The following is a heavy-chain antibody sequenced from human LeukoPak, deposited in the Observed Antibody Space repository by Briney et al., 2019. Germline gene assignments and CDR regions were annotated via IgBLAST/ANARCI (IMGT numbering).Heavy chain of an antibody. J-gene: IGHJ4*02. CDR3: ASAVYRSGWNY. CDR2: ISNDGSNK. CDR1: GFIFSSYA. V-gene: IGHV3-30-3*01. Sequence: PGGSLRLSCAASGFIFSSYAMHWVRQAPGKGLEWVAVISNDGSNKYHADSVKGRFTISRDNSKNTLYLEMNSLRADDTAVYYCASAVYRSGWNYWGQGTLVTVSS. D-gene: IGHD6-19*01.